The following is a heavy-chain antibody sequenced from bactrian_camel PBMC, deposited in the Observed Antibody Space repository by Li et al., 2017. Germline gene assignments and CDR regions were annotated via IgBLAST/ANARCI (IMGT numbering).Heavy chain of an antibody. D-gene: IGHD3*01. Sequence: HVQLVESGGGSVQEGGSLRLSCVASGYTFNKNCLAWFRQAPGKEREGVAAIHPGGGSTHYADSVKGRFTISRDNAKDTLYLQMNSLKIEDTAVYYCALGSSRQATMTARGKGTQVTVS. CDR2: IHPGGGST. CDR1: GYTFNKNC. V-gene: IGHV3S1*01. J-gene: IGHJ4*01.